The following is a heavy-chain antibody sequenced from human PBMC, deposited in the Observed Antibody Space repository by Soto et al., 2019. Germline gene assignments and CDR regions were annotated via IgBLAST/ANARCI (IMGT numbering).Heavy chain of an antibody. CDR3: GRGAGTSKIYTMGMDG. CDR1: AFNLRSYS. J-gene: IGHJ6*02. Sequence: QAQLVQSGPELQKPGASMKVSCKASAFNLRSYSIHWVRQAPGQRLEWMGQINGDSGKPRDSHRFEGRVTCKKDIDASTATLELHSLRAEDTAVYYCGRGAGTSKIYTMGMDGWRQMTAFSLSS. V-gene: IGHV1-3*01. D-gene: IGHD1-26*01. CDR2: INGDSGKP.